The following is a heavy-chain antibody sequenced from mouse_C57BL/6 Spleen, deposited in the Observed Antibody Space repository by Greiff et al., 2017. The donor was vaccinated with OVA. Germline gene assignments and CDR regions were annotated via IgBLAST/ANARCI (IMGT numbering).Heavy chain of an antibody. CDR2: ISYDGSN. Sequence: VQLKESGPGLVKPSQSLSLTCSVTGYSITSGYYWNWIRQFPGNKLEWMGYISYDGSNNYNPSLKNRISITRDTSKNQFFLKLNSVTTEDTATYYCASVYDGYSFAYWGQGTLVTVSA. CDR3: ASVYDGYSFAY. V-gene: IGHV3-6*01. CDR1: GYSITSGYY. D-gene: IGHD2-3*01. J-gene: IGHJ3*01.